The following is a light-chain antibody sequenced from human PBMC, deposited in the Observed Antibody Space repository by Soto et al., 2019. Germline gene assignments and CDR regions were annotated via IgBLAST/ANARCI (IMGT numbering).Light chain of an antibody. Sequence: EIVLTQSPATLSLSPGERATLSCRASQTVSSYLLWYQQKRGQAPRLLIYDASNRATGIPARFSSSGSGTDFTLTISSLEPEDFAVYYCQHRMNWPLTFGQGTRLEIK. J-gene: IGKJ5*01. CDR1: QTVSSY. V-gene: IGKV3-11*01. CDR2: DAS. CDR3: QHRMNWPLT.